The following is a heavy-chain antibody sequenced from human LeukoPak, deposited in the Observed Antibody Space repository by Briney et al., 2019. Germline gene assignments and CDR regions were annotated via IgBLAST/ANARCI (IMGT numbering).Heavy chain of an antibody. V-gene: IGHV1-2*02. CDR3: ARDPGTTLFYYYYMDV. D-gene: IGHD1-1*01. J-gene: IGHJ6*03. Sequence: ASVKVSCKASGYTFTGYYMHWVRQAPGQGLEWMGWINPNSGGTKYAQKFQGRVTMTRDTSISTAYMELSRLTSDDTAVYYCARDPGTTLFYYYYMDVWGKGTTVTVSS. CDR2: INPNSGGT. CDR1: GYTFTGYY.